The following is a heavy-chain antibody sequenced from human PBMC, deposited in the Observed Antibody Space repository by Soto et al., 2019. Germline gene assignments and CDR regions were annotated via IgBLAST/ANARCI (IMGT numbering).Heavy chain of an antibody. CDR1: GYTFTGYY. J-gene: IGHJ4*02. Sequence: ASVKVSCKASGYTFTGYYMHWVRQAPGQGLEWMGWINPNSGGTNYAQKFQGWVTMTRDTSISTAYMELSRRRSDDTAVYYWARDREGIAAAGPSSPVSDYWGQGTLVTVSS. D-gene: IGHD6-13*01. V-gene: IGHV1-2*04. CDR2: INPNSGGT. CDR3: ARDREGIAAAGPSSPVSDY.